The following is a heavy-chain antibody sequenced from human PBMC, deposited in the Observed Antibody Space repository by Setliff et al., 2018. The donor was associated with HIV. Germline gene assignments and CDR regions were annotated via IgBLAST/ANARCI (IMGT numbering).Heavy chain of an antibody. V-gene: IGHV3-7*03. CDR1: GFTFSSYW. CDR2: IKQDGSEK. CDR3: ASTTLEYYYYMDV. J-gene: IGHJ6*03. D-gene: IGHD4-4*01. Sequence: PGGSLRLSCAASGFTFSSYWMSWVRQAPGKGLEWVANIKQDGSEKYYVDSVKGRFTISRDNAKNSLYLQMNSLRAEDTAVYYCASTTLEYYYYMDVWGKGTTVTVSS.